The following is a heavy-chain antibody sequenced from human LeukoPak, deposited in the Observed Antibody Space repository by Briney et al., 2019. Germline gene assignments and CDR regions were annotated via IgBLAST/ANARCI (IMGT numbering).Heavy chain of an antibody. D-gene: IGHD3-16*02. CDR2: INHSGST. CDR1: GFTFRTSG. V-gene: IGHV4-34*01. J-gene: IGHJ5*02. Sequence: GSLRLSCAASGFTFRTSGMNWVRQPPGEGLEWIGEINHSGSTNYNPSLKSRVTISVDTSKNQFSLKLSSVTAADTAVYYCARSPYDYVWGSYRASWFDPWGQGTLVTVSS. CDR3: ARSPYDYVWGSYRASWFDP.